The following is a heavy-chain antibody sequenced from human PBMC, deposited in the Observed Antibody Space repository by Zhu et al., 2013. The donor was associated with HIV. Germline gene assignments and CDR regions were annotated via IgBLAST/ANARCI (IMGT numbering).Heavy chain of an antibody. CDR3: ARDLPRGYYDSSVRGY. Sequence: QVQLLQSGAGVKKPGASVKVSCKASGYTFTAYYMHWVRQAPGQGLEWMGWINPNTGGARYAPKFQGRVTMTGDTSITTAYMELSRLRSGDTAVYYCARDLPRGYYDSSVRGYWGQGTLVTVSS. CDR1: GYTFTAYY. CDR2: INPNTGGA. J-gene: IGHJ4*02. V-gene: IGHV1-2*02. D-gene: IGHD3-22*01.